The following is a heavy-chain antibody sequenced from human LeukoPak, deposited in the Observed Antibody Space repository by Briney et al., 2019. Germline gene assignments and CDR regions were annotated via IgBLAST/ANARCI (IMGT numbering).Heavy chain of an antibody. CDR1: GYAFSSYG. Sequence: GASVKVSCKASGYAFSSYGFSWVRQAPGQGLEWMGWISSYDGNTKSVDKLQGRVTMTTDTSTSTAYMELRSLTSDDTAVYYCARNWNYVEANWFDPWGQGTLVTVSS. J-gene: IGHJ5*02. CDR3: ARNWNYVEANWFDP. D-gene: IGHD1-7*01. V-gene: IGHV1-18*01. CDR2: ISSYDGNT.